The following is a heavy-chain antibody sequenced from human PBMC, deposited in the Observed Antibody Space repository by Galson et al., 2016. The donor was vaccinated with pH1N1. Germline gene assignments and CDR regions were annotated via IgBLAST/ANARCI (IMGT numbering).Heavy chain of an antibody. CDR2: ISSAGTYI. J-gene: IGHJ4*02. CDR1: GFTVRHST. Sequence: SLRLSCAASGFTVRHSTMNWVRQAPGKGLEWVSSISSAGTYIYYADSLKGRFAISRDNSKNTVYLQMNSLRAGDTAVYYCAKDWGWQLVPSPFDYWGQGTRVTVSS. V-gene: IGHV3-21*04. CDR3: AKDWGWQLVPSPFDY. D-gene: IGHD6-6*01.